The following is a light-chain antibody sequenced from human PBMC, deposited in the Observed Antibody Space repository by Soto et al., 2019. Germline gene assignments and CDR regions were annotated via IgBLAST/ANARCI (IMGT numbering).Light chain of an antibody. CDR1: QSVRSD. Sequence: VVMTQSPATVSVSPGETVTLSCRASQSVRSDVAWYQQRPGQAPRLLIFGASSRVADIPGRFSGSGSGTDFTLTISSLQSEDFAVYHCQQYNTWPPWTFGQGTKVE. V-gene: IGKV3-15*01. CDR2: GAS. CDR3: QQYNTWPPWT. J-gene: IGKJ1*01.